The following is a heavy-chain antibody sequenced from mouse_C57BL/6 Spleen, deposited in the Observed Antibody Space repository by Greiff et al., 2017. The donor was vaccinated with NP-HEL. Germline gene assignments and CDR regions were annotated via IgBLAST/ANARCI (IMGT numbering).Heavy chain of an antibody. CDR2: IDPSDSET. V-gene: IGHV1-52*01. Sequence: QVQLQQPGAELVRPGSSVKLSCKASGYTFTSYWMHWVKQRPIQGLEWIGNIDPSDSETHYNQKFKDKATLTVDKSSSTAYMQLSSLTSEDSAVYYCARVSYYDYDGFAYWGQGTLVTVSA. D-gene: IGHD2-4*01. J-gene: IGHJ3*01. CDR3: ARVSYYDYDGFAY. CDR1: GYTFTSYW.